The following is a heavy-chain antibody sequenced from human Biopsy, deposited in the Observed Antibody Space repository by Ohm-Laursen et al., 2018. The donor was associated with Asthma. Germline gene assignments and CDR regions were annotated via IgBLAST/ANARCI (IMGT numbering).Heavy chain of an antibody. CDR1: GYTFSDSW. Sequence: GESLRISCKASGYTFSDSWIGWVRQMPGKGLEWMGIIFAANSETKYSPSFQGQVTISADMSISTAFLQWSSLEASDTAIYYCARFIDGTFFVDYWGQGTLVTVSS. J-gene: IGHJ4*02. D-gene: IGHD1-7*01. CDR3: ARFIDGTFFVDY. V-gene: IGHV5-51*01. CDR2: IFAANSET.